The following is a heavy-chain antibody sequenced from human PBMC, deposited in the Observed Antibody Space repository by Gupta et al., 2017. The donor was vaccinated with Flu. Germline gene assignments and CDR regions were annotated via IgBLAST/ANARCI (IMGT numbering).Heavy chain of an antibody. CDR3: AREKFCHTTTCYRYFDP. V-gene: IGHV1-2*06. CDR1: GYSFSDYY. CDR2: INPHSGST. J-gene: IGHJ5*02. Sequence: VQLVQSGAEVKKPGASVKVTCKASGYSFSDYYSHWVRQAPGQGLEWMGRINPHSGSTNYQQKFRGRVTITEDSSLSTAYMELSRLTSDDTAVYYCAREKFCHTTTCYRYFDPWGQGTLVTVSS. D-gene: IGHD2-2*02.